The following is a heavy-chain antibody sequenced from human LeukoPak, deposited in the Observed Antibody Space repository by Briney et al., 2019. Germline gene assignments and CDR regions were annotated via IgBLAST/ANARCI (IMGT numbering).Heavy chain of an antibody. CDR3: ATYTVTPRHFDY. CDR2: ITGSGGDT. D-gene: IGHD4-17*01. V-gene: IGHV3-23*01. J-gene: IGHJ4*02. Sequence: GGSLRLSCEASGFTFSSYAMHWVRQAPGKGLEWVSGITGSGGDTYYADSVKGRFTISRDNSKNTLYLQMNSLRAEDTAVYYCATYTVTPRHFDYWGQGTLVTVSS. CDR1: GFTFSSYA.